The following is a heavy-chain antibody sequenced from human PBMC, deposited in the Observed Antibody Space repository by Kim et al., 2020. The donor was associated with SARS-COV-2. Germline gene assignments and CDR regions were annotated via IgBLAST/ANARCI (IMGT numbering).Heavy chain of an antibody. D-gene: IGHD1-1*01. Sequence: SVKVSCKASGGTFSSYAISWVRQAPGQGLEWMGGIIPIFGTANYAQKFQGRVTITADESTSTAYMELSSLRSEDTAVYYCARDWGVQLEPKRHNWFDPWGQGTLVTVSS. J-gene: IGHJ5*02. V-gene: IGHV1-69*13. CDR1: GGTFSSYA. CDR3: ARDWGVQLEPKRHNWFDP. CDR2: IIPIFGTA.